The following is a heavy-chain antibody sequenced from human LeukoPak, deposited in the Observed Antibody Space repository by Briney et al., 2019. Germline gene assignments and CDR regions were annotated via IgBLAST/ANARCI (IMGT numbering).Heavy chain of an antibody. CDR3: ARDEHASPYIDY. Sequence: GGSLRLSCAASGFTFSDYYMSWLRQAPGKGLEWVSYISSSGSTIYYADSVKGRFTISRDNAKNSLYLQMNSLRAEDTAVYYCARDEHASPYIDYWGQGTLVTVSS. J-gene: IGHJ4*02. D-gene: IGHD1/OR15-1a*01. CDR1: GFTFSDYY. V-gene: IGHV3-11*01. CDR2: ISSSGSTI.